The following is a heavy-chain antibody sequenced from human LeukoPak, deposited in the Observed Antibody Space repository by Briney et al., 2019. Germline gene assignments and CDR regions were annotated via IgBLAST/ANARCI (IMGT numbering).Heavy chain of an antibody. V-gene: IGHV1-18*01. CDR3: ARHYLAAPQATYYYYMDV. CDR2: ISAYNGNT. CDR1: GYTFTSYG. D-gene: IGHD2/OR15-2a*01. J-gene: IGHJ6*03. Sequence: ASVKVSCKASGYTFTSYGISWVRQAPGQGLEWMGWISAYNGNTNYAQKLQGGVTMTTDTSTSTAYMELRSLRSDDTAVYYCARHYLAAPQATYYYYMDVWGKGTTVTVSS.